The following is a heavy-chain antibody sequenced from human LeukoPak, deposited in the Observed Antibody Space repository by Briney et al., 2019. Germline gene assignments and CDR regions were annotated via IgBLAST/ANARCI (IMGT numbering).Heavy chain of an antibody. Sequence: PSETLSLTCTVSGGSISSGSYYWSWIRQPAGKGLEWIGRIYTSGSTNYNPSLKSRVTISVDTSKNQFSLKLGSVTAADTAVYYCARGPSSGCYFDYWGQGTLVTVSS. D-gene: IGHD6-19*01. CDR3: ARGPSSGCYFDY. V-gene: IGHV4-61*02. CDR1: GGSISSGSYY. CDR2: IYTSGST. J-gene: IGHJ4*02.